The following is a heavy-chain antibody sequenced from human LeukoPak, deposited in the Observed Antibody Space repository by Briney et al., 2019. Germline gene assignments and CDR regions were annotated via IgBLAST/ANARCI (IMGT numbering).Heavy chain of an antibody. J-gene: IGHJ6*02. V-gene: IGHV4-59*01. CDR3: ARIREWYGMDV. Sequence: PSETLSLTCTVSGGSISSYYWSWIRQPPGKGLEWIGYIYYSGSTNYHPSLKSRVTISVDTSKNQFSLKLSSVTAADTAVYYCARIREWYGMDVWGQGTTVTVSS. CDR2: IYYSGST. D-gene: IGHD3-3*01. CDR1: GGSISSYY.